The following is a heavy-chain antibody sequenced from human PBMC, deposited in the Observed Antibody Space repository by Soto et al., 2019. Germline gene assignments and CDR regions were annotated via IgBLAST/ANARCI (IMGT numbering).Heavy chain of an antibody. D-gene: IGHD4-4*01. CDR1: GFTFSMYW. J-gene: IGHJ6*02. Sequence: PGGSLRLSCAAFGFTFSMYWMHWVRQVPGKGPEWVSRINPDGSTTSYADSVKGRFTISRDNAKNTLYLQMNSLRVEDTAVYYCARVPTTVTTPGMDVWGQGTTVTVSS. CDR3: ARVPTTVTTPGMDV. V-gene: IGHV3-74*01. CDR2: INPDGSTT.